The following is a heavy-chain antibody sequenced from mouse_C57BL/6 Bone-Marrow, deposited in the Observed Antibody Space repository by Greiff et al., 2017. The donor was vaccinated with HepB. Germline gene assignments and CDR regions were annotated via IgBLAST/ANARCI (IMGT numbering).Heavy chain of an antibody. CDR2: IGPGSGST. Sequence: VQLQQSGAELVKPGASVKISCKASGYTFTDYYINWVKQRPGQGLEWIGKIGPGSGSTYYNEKFKGKATLTADKSSSTAYMQLSSLTSEDSAVYFCARCFYYSNIKHYAMDYWGQGTSVTVSS. CDR1: GYTFTDYY. V-gene: IGHV1-77*01. D-gene: IGHD2-5*01. CDR3: ARCFYYSNIKHYAMDY. J-gene: IGHJ4*01.